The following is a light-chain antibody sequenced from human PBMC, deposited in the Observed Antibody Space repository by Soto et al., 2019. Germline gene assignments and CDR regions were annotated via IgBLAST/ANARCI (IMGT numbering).Light chain of an antibody. J-gene: IGKJ4*01. CDR2: DAS. V-gene: IGKV3-11*01. CDR1: QSVSSY. CDR3: HQRFSWPLP. Sequence: EIVLTQSPATLSLSPVERATLSCRASQSVSSYLAWYQHKPGQTPRLLIYDASKRATGIPARFSGSGSGADFTLTISSLEPEDFAVYYCHQRFSWPLPFGGGTKVDIK.